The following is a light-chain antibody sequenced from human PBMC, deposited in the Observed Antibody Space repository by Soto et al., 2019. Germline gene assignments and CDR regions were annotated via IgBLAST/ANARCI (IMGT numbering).Light chain of an antibody. CDR2: GSS. V-gene: IGKV3-20*01. CDR3: HQYGRSAIFT. CDR1: QSVGSSY. Sequence: EIVLTQSPGTLSLSPVDRATLSCRASQSVGSSYLACYQQRPGQAPRLLTYGSSYRAAGIPDRFSGSGSGTDFTLTINRLEPEDFAVYYCHQYGRSAIFTSGPGTTVDV. J-gene: IGKJ3*01.